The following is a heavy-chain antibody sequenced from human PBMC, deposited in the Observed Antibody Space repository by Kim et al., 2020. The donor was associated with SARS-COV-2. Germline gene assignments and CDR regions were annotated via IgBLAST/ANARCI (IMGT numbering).Heavy chain of an antibody. CDR2: IYYSGST. D-gene: IGHD3-9*01. J-gene: IGHJ3*02. CDR3: ARRNFDWLLYRPDAFDI. CDR1: GGSISSYY. Sequence: SETLSLTCTVSGGSISSYYWSWIRQPPGKGLEWIGYIYYSGSTNYNPSLKSRVTISVDTSKNQFSLKLSSVTAADTAVYYCARRNFDWLLYRPDAFDIWGQGTMVTVSS. V-gene: IGHV4-59*01.